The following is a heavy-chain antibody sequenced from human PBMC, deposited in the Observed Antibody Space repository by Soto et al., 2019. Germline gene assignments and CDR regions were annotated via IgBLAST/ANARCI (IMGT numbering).Heavy chain of an antibody. CDR3: ATGRGWLPYFDY. D-gene: IGHD3-9*01. CDR2: ISGRGGST. J-gene: IGHJ4*02. V-gene: IGHV3-23*01. CDR1: GFTFSSYA. Sequence: EVQLLESGGGLVQPGGSLRLSCAASGFTFSSYAMRWVRQAPGKGLEWVSTISGRGGSTYYADSVKGRFTISRDNSKNTLYRQMNSLRAEDTAVYYCATGRGWLPYFDYWGQGTLVTVSS.